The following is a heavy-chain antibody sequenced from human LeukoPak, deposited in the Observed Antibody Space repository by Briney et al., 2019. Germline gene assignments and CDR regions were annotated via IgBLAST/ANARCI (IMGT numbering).Heavy chain of an antibody. CDR2: IYYSGST. Sequence: SETLSLTCTVSGGSISSYYWSWIRQPPGKGLEWIGYIYYSGSTNYNPCLKSRVTISVDTSKNQFSLKLSSVTAADTAVYYCARVIDYYGSGSYTSYYFDYWGQGTLVTVSS. J-gene: IGHJ4*02. V-gene: IGHV4-59*01. D-gene: IGHD3-10*01. CDR1: GGSISSYY. CDR3: ARVIDYYGSGSYTSYYFDY.